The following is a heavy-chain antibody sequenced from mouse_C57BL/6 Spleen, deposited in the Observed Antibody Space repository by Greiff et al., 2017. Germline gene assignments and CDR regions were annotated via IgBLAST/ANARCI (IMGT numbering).Heavy chain of an antibody. D-gene: IGHD1-1*01. J-gene: IGHJ2*01. V-gene: IGHV7-3*01. CDR3: TRYTAPRYYDSSLDY. CDR1: GFTFTDYY. CDR2: IRNKANGYTT. Sequence: EVQRVESGGGLVQPGGSLSLSCAASGFTFTDYYMSWVRQPPGKALEWLGFIRNKANGYTTEYSASVKGRFTISRDNSKSILYLQMNALRAKDSATYYCTRYTAPRYYDSSLDYWGQGTTLTVSS.